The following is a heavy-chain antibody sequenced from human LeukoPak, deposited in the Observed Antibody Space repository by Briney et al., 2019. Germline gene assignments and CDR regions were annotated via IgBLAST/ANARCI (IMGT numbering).Heavy chain of an antibody. D-gene: IGHD2-15*01. J-gene: IGHJ6*02. CDR3: ARERIVVVVAAPNYYYGMDV. V-gene: IGHV1-69*13. CDR1: GGTFSSYA. Sequence: ASVKVSCKASGGTFSSYAISWVRQAPGQGLEWMGGIIPIFGTANYAQKFRGRVTITADESTSTAYMELSSLRSEDTAVYYCARERIVVVVAAPNYYYGMDVWGQGTTVTVSS. CDR2: IIPIFGTA.